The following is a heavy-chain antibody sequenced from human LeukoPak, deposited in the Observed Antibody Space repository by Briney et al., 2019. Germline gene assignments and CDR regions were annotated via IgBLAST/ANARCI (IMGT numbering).Heavy chain of an antibody. V-gene: IGHV4-39*01. J-gene: IGHJ6*03. D-gene: IGHD3-16*01. CDR2: IYYSGST. Sequence: PSETLSLTCTVSGGSISSDDHHWGWIRQPPGKGLEWIGSIYYSGSTNYNPSLKSRVTVFVDTSKNQFSLKLSSVTAADTALYFCARLERSLFGAYYYMDVWGTGTTVIVSS. CDR3: ARLERSLFGAYYYMDV. CDR1: GGSISSDDHH.